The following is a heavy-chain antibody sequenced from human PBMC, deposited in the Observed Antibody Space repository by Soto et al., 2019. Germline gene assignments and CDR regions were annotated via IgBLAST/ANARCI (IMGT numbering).Heavy chain of an antibody. CDR3: ASHHYDILTGYPYYYYGMDV. V-gene: IGHV1-8*01. Sequence: GASVKVSCKASGYTFTSYDINWVRQATGQGLELMGWMNPNSGNTGYAQKFQGRVTMTRNTSISTAYMELSSLRSEDTAVYYCASHHYDILTGYPYYYYGMDVWGQGTTVTVS. CDR2: MNPNSGNT. CDR1: GYTFTSYD. D-gene: IGHD3-9*01. J-gene: IGHJ6*02.